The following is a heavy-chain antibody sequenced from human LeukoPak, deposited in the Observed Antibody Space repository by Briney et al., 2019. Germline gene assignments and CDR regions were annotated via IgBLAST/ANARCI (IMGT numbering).Heavy chain of an antibody. CDR1: GYTLTESP. J-gene: IGHJ4*02. CDR3: ARAVVATAIHDY. D-gene: IGHD2-21*02. CDR2: ISAYNGNT. V-gene: IGHV1-18*01. Sequence: ASVKVSCEVSGYTLTESPMHWVRQAPGQGLEWMGWISAYNGNTNYAQKLQGRVTMTTDTSTSTAYMELRSLRSDDTAVYYCARAVVATAIHDYWGQGTLVTVSS.